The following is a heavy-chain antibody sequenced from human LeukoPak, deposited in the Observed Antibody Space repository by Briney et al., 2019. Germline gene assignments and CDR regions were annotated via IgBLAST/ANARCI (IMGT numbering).Heavy chain of an antibody. CDR1: GFTFSSYT. J-gene: IGHJ4*02. V-gene: IGHV3-23*01. CDR3: AKDRTYGDPIDY. D-gene: IGHD4-17*01. Sequence: GGSLRLSCAASGFTFSSYTMTWFRQAPGKGLDWVAAITDTGGTYYADSVKGRFTILRDNSKNTLYLQLNGLRVEDTALYYCAKDRTYGDPIDYWGQGTLVTVSS. CDR2: ITDTGGT.